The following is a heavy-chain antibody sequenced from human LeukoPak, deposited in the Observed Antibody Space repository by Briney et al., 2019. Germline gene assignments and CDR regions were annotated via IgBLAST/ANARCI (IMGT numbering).Heavy chain of an antibody. V-gene: IGHV4-39*07. Sequence: SETLSLTCTVSGGSISSSSYYWGWIRQPPGKGLEWNGCIYYSGSTCYNPSVKSRVTISVDTSKNQFSLKLSSVTAADTAVYYCARDYSAGYCSSTSCYRWFDPWGQGTLVTVSS. D-gene: IGHD2-2*02. CDR1: GGSISSSSYY. J-gene: IGHJ5*02. CDR2: IYYSGST. CDR3: ARDYSAGYCSSTSCYRWFDP.